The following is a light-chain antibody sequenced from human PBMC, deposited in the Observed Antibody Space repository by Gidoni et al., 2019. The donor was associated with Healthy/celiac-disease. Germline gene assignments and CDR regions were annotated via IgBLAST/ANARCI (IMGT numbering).Light chain of an antibody. CDR3: QQYYLTPLA. J-gene: IGKJ1*01. V-gene: IGKV4-1*01. CDR1: QSVLYSSKNKYY. Sequence: DIVMTESPDSLAVALGERATINCKSSQSVLYSSKNKYYLAWYQQKPGQPPKLLIYCASTRDSGVPDRFSGSGSGTDFTLTISSLQAEVFAVYYCQQYYLTPLAFGQGTKVEIK. CDR2: CAS.